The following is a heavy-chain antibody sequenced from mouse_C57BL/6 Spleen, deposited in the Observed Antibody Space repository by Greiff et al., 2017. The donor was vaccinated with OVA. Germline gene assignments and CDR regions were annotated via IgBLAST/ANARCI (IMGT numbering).Heavy chain of an antibody. V-gene: IGHV5-4*01. CDR3: ARDQLGGYYYAMDY. J-gene: IGHJ4*01. D-gene: IGHD4-1*02. CDR2: ISDGGSYT. CDR1: GFTFSSYA. Sequence: DVKLVESGGGLVKPGGSLKLSCAASGFTFSSYAMSWVRQTPEKRLEWVATISDGGSYTYYPDNVKGRFTISRDNAKNNLYLQMSHLKSEDTAMYYCARDQLGGYYYAMDYWGQGTSVTVSS.